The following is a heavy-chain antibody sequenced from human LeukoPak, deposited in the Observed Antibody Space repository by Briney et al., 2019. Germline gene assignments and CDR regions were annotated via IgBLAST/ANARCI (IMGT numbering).Heavy chain of an antibody. J-gene: IGHJ6*03. CDR3: AKVGTLGYCSGGSCYHGYYYYYMDV. CDR2: IYSGGST. Sequence: GGSLRLSCAASGFTVSSNYMSWVRQAPGKGLEWVSVIYSGGSTYYADSVKGRFTISRDNSKNTLYLQMNSLRAEDTAVYYCAKVGTLGYCSGGSCYHGYYYYYMDVWGKGTTVTISS. D-gene: IGHD2-15*01. V-gene: IGHV3-53*05. CDR1: GFTVSSNY.